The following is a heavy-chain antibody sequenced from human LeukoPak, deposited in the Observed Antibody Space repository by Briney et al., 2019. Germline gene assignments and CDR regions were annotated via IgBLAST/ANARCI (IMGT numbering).Heavy chain of an antibody. Sequence: ASVKVSCKASGYTSTSYDINWVRQATGQGLEWMGWMNPNSGNTGYAQKFQGRVTMTRNTSISTAYMELSSLRSEDTALYYCARAPITSPFYFDYWGQGTLVTVSS. CDR2: MNPNSGNT. V-gene: IGHV1-8*01. CDR3: ARAPITSPFYFDY. CDR1: GYTSTSYD. D-gene: IGHD2-2*01. J-gene: IGHJ4*02.